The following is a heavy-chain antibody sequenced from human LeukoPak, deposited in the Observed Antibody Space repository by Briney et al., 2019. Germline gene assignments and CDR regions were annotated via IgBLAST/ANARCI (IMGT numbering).Heavy chain of an antibody. V-gene: IGHV4-59*12. CDR2: IYDSGST. J-gene: IGHJ5*02. D-gene: IGHD3-10*01. CDR3: ARTTTMVRGVIMLYWFDP. CDR1: GGSITSYY. Sequence: SETLSLTCSVSGGSITSYYWSWIRQPPGKGLEWIGYIYDSGSTNYNPSLKSRVTIAVDTSKNQFSLKLSSVTAADTAVYYCARTTTMVRGVIMLYWFDPWGQGTLVTVSS.